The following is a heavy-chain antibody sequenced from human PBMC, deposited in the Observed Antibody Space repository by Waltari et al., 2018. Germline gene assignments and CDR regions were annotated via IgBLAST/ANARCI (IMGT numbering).Heavy chain of an antibody. J-gene: IGHJ4*02. CDR3: ARGGSSGYFDY. CDR2: IKQDGSEK. Sequence: EVQLVESGGGLVQPGGSLRLSCAASGFTFSSHVMTWFRQAPGKGLEWVANIKQDGSEKYYVDSVKGRFTISRDNAKNSLYLQMNSLRAEDTAVYYCARGGSSGYFDYWGQGTLVTVSS. V-gene: IGHV3-7*01. D-gene: IGHD6-6*01. CDR1: GFTFSSHV.